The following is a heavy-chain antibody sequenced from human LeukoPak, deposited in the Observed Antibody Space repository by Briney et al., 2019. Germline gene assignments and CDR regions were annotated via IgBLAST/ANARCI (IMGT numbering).Heavy chain of an antibody. V-gene: IGHV3-23*01. CDR3: ATSYSSSSGPFDS. Sequence: GGSLRLSCAASRFTFKDYAMNWARQAQGKGLEGASTISGSGTGTYYADSVKGRFTISRDNSRNTLHLQMDSLRADDTAVYYCATSYSSSSGPFDSWGQGTLVTVSS. CDR2: ISGSGTGT. J-gene: IGHJ4*02. CDR1: RFTFKDYA. D-gene: IGHD6-6*01.